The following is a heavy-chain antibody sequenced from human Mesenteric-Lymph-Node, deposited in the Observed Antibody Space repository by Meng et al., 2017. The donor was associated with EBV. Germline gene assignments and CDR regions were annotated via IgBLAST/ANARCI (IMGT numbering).Heavy chain of an antibody. Sequence: QVQLVQSGAEVKKPGASVKVSCKTSGYTFTNYDMNWVRQAPGQGLEWMGIINPNSGSTNYAQKFQGRVTMTRDTSTTTGYMELSSLRSEDTAVYYCARGREFSGYQEYYFDYWGQGTLVTVSS. J-gene: IGHJ4*02. V-gene: IGHV1-46*01. CDR3: ARGREFSGYQEYYFDY. CDR2: INPNSGST. CDR1: GYTFTNYD. D-gene: IGHD5-12*01.